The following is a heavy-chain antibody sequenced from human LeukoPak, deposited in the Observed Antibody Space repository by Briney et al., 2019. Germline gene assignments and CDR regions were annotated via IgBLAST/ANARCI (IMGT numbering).Heavy chain of an antibody. CDR3: AKGSGSYGYFDY. D-gene: IGHD1-26*01. V-gene: IGHV3-30*18. CDR2: ISYDGSNK. Sequence: GGSLRLSCSASGFTFSSDGMHWARQAPGKGLEWVAFISYDGSNKYYPDSVKGRFTISRDNSKNTLYLQMNSASAEDTAVYYCAKGSGSYGYFDYWGQGTLVTVSS. CDR1: GFTFSSDG. J-gene: IGHJ4*02.